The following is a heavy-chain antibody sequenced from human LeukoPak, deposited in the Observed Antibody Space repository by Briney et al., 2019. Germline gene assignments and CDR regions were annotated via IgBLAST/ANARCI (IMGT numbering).Heavy chain of an antibody. CDR1: GFTFSSYA. D-gene: IGHD2-2*01. Sequence: PGGSLRLSCAASGFTFSSYAMGWVRQAPGKGLEWVSTISRNGGSTYYADSVKGRFTISRDNSKNTLYLQMNSLTAEDTAVYYCVGVPAAFDYWGQGTLVTVSS. J-gene: IGHJ4*02. CDR2: ISRNGGST. CDR3: VGVPAAFDY. V-gene: IGHV3-23*01.